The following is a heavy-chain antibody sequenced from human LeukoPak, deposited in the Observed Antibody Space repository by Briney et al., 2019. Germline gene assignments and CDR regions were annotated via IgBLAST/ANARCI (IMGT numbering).Heavy chain of an antibody. CDR1: GYTFTGYY. V-gene: IGHV1-2*02. Sequence: PRASVKVSCKASGYTFTGYYMHWVRQAPGQGLEWVGWINPNRGGTNYAQKFQGRVTMTRDTSISTAYMELSRLRSDDTAVYYCARWTAFSYYYYYMDVWGKGTTVTISS. D-gene: IGHD3/OR15-3a*01. CDR3: ARWTAFSYYYYYMDV. J-gene: IGHJ6*03. CDR2: INPNRGGT.